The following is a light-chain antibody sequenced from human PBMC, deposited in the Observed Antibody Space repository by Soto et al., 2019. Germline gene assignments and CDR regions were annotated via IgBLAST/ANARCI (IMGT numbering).Light chain of an antibody. J-gene: IGKJ1*01. CDR2: TAS. V-gene: IGKV1-5*01. Sequence: DIQMTQSPSSLSASVGDGVTITCRASQPISSGLAWYQQKPGKAPKLLIYTASSLKSGVPSRFSGSGSGTDFTLTISSLQPDDFATYYCQHYNSNSQAFGQGTKVEIK. CDR3: QHYNSNSQA. CDR1: QPISSG.